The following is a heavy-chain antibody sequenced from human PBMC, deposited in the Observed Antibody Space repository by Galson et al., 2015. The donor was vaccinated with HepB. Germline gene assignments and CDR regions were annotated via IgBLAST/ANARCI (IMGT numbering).Heavy chain of an antibody. CDR2: ISYDGSNK. CDR3: ARARGGNNWYPPRDVVVI. CDR1: GFTFSTYA. D-gene: IGHD1-1*01. V-gene: IGHV3-30*04. Sequence: SLRLSCAASGFTFSTYAMHWVRLAPGKGLEWVAVISYDGSNKYYADSVKGRFTISRHNFNNMLYLQMNSLRAEDTAVYYCARARGGNNWYPPRDVVVIWGQGTMVTVSS. J-gene: IGHJ3*02.